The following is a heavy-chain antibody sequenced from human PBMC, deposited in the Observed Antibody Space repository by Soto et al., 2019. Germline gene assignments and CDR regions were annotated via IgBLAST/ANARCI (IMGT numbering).Heavy chain of an antibody. Sequence: TSETLSLTCTVSGGSISSGGYYWSWIRQHPGKGLEWVGYIYYSGSTYYNPSLKSRVTISVDTSKNQFSLKLSSVTAADTAVYYCAREEVAYYDSGSYNWFDPWGQGALVTVSS. CDR3: AREEVAYYDSGSYNWFDP. V-gene: IGHV4-31*03. CDR2: IYYSGST. CDR1: GGSISSGGYY. D-gene: IGHD3-10*01. J-gene: IGHJ5*02.